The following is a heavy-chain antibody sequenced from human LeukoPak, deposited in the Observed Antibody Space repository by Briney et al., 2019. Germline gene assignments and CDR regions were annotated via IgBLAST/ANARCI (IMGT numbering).Heavy chain of an antibody. J-gene: IGHJ3*02. CDR3: AREDEDAFDI. CDR1: GFIFRSYE. CDR2: IGSGGSLI. Sequence: PGGSLRLSCAASGFIFRSYEMNWVRQAPGKGLEWVSYIGSGGSLIFYADSVKGRFTISRDNIKNLLYLQMNSLRVEDTAVYYCAREDEDAFDIWGQGTMVTVSS. V-gene: IGHV3-48*03.